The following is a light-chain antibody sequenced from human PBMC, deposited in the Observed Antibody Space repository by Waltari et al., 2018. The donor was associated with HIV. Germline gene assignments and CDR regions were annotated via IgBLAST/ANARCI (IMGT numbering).Light chain of an antibody. CDR1: SSDVGDYNY. Sequence: QSALTQPRSVSGSPGQSVTIPCTGTSSDVGDYNYVSWYQQHPGKAPKLMIYDVSKWPSGVPDRFSGSKSGNTASLTISGLQAEDEADYYCCSYAGTYTYVFGTGTKVTVL. V-gene: IGLV2-11*01. J-gene: IGLJ1*01. CDR3: CSYAGTYTYV. CDR2: DVS.